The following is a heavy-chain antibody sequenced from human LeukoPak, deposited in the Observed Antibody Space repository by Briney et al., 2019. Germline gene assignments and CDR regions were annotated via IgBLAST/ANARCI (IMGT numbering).Heavy chain of an antibody. CDR1: GGSISSGNW. CDR2: IYHSGST. D-gene: IGHD3-9*01. CDR3: ASIPTRASYYDILTGYYSEHNFDY. Sequence: SGTLSLTCAVSGGSISSGNWWSWVRQPPGKGLEWIGEIYHSGSTNYNPSLKSRVTISVDKSKNQFSLKLSSVTAADTAVYYCASIPTRASYYDILTGYYSEHNFDYWGQGTLVTVSS. J-gene: IGHJ4*02. V-gene: IGHV4-4*02.